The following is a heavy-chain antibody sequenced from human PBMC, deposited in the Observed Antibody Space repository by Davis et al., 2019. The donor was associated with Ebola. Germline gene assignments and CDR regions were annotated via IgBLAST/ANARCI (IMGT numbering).Heavy chain of an antibody. CDR3: TRAVTVTTVFDY. Sequence: LSLTCAASGFTVSTHYMSWVRQAPGKGLEWISILYSGGTTYYADSVQGRFTISRDNSKNTVSLQMNNLRAEDTAVYYCTRAVTVTTVFDYWGQGTLVTVSS. D-gene: IGHD4-17*01. V-gene: IGHV3-53*01. CDR2: LYSGGTT. CDR1: GFTVSTHY. J-gene: IGHJ4*02.